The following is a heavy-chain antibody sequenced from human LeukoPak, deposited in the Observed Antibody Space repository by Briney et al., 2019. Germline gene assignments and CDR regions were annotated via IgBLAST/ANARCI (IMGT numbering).Heavy chain of an antibody. V-gene: IGHV1-8*03. CDR3: ARGTGENYGDGQNYYYYYMDV. CDR2: MNPNSGNT. J-gene: IGHJ6*03. Sequence: GASVKVSCKASGGTFSSYAINWVRQATGQGLEWMGWMNPNSGNTGYAQKFQGRVTIARNTSISTAYMELSSLRSEDTAVYYCARGTGENYGDGQNYYYYYMDVWGKGTTVTVSS. CDR1: GGTFSSYA. D-gene: IGHD4-17*01.